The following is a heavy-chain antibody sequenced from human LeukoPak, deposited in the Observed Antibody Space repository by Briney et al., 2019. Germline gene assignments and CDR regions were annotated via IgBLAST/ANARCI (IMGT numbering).Heavy chain of an antibody. D-gene: IGHD3-10*01. CDR1: GYTFVNYG. V-gene: IGHV1-18*01. CDR3: ARSSGLLNVDAFDI. CDR2: ISTYNGNT. Sequence: GASVKVSCKASGYTFVNYGINWVRQAPGQGLEWMGLISTYNGNTVHAEKFQDRLTMTTDTSTTTGYMELRGLTSDDTAVYYCARSSGLLNVDAFDIWGQGTMVTVSS. J-gene: IGHJ3*02.